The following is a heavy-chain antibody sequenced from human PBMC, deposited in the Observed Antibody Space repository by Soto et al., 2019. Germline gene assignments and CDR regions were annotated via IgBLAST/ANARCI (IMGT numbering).Heavy chain of an antibody. Sequence: GGSLRLSCAASGFTFSSFAMSWVRQAPGKGLEWVSAISTSGATTYYADSVKGRFTISRDNSKNTLYLRMNTLTADDTAVYYCAKDPMVRDCSGGTCYFDYWGQGTLVTVSS. V-gene: IGHV3-23*01. CDR1: GFTFSSFA. D-gene: IGHD2-15*01. CDR3: AKDPMVRDCSGGTCYFDY. J-gene: IGHJ4*02. CDR2: ISTSGATT.